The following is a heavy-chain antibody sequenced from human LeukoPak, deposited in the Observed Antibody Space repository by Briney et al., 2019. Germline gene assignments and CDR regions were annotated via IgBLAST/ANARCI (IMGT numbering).Heavy chain of an antibody. V-gene: IGHV3-30*02. Sequence: PGGSLRLSCAASGFSFSTYAMYWVRQAPGKGLEWVAFIRYDGSNEKYADSVKGRFTISRDNSKNTLYLQMNSLRDEDTAVYYCAKGHSTGSWGQGTLVSVSS. D-gene: IGHD2/OR15-2a*01. J-gene: IGHJ5*02. CDR2: IRYDGSNE. CDR1: GFSFSTYA. CDR3: AKGHSTGS.